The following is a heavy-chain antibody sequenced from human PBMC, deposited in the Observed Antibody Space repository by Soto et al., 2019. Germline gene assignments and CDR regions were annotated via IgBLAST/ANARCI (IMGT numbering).Heavy chain of an antibody. D-gene: IGHD1-26*01. CDR3: AKGGVGSTSNAFDI. CDR1: GFTFRRYG. CDR2: ISYDGSNK. V-gene: IGHV3-30*18. Sequence: QVQLVESGAGVLQPGRSLRLSCAASGFTFRRYGMHWVRQAPAKGLEWVAVISYDGSNKYYADSVKGRFTISRDNSKNTLYLQMNSLRAEDTAVYYCAKGGVGSTSNAFDIWGQGTMVTVS. J-gene: IGHJ3*02.